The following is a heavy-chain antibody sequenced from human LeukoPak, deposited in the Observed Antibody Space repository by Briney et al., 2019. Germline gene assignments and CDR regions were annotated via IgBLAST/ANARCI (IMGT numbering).Heavy chain of an antibody. D-gene: IGHD3-10*01. CDR3: ARDLGSGSYFYYGMDV. Sequence: GGSLRLSCAASGFTVSSNYMSWVRQAPGKGLEWVSVIYSGGSTYYADSVKGRFTISRDNSKNTLYLQMNSLRAEDTAVYYCARDLGSGSYFYYGMDVWGQGTTVTVSS. V-gene: IGHV3-66*01. J-gene: IGHJ6*02. CDR1: GFTVSSNY. CDR2: IYSGGST.